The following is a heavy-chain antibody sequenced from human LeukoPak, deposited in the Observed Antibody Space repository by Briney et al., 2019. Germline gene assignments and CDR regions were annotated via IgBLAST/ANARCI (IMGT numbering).Heavy chain of an antibody. CDR2: INEDGSEK. J-gene: IGHJ4*02. D-gene: IGHD1-1*01. CDR3: ARAAYWSCDY. Sequence: GGSLRLSCAASGFTFSSYWMSWVRQAPGKGLEWVANINEDGSEKHYVDSVKGRFTISRDNAKNSLYLQMNSLKAEDTAVYYCARAAYWSCDYWGQGTLVTVSS. V-gene: IGHV3-7*01. CDR1: GFTFSSYW.